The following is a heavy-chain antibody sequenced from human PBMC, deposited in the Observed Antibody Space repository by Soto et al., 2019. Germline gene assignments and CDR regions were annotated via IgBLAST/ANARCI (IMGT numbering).Heavy chain of an antibody. Sequence: SLRLSCAASGFTFSSYSMNWVRQAPGKGLEWVSSISSSSSYIYYADSVKGRFTISRDNAKNSLYLQMNSLRAEDTAVYYCARDRGTYYDFWSGYSAGYYYYGMDVWGQGTTVTVSS. CDR2: ISSSSSYI. CDR1: GFTFSSYS. V-gene: IGHV3-21*01. J-gene: IGHJ6*02. D-gene: IGHD3-3*01. CDR3: ARDRGTYYDFWSGYSAGYYYYGMDV.